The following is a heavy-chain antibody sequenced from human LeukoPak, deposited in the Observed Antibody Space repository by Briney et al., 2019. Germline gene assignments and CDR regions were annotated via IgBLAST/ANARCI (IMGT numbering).Heavy chain of an antibody. Sequence: GGSLRLSCAASGFTFSSYAMGWVRQAPGKGLEWVSVISNSGGNTYYADSVKGRFTISRDNSKNTLYLQMNSLRAEDTAVYYCAKDSGGGVNSPINYWGQGTLVTVSS. D-gene: IGHD2-15*01. J-gene: IGHJ4*02. CDR2: ISNSGGNT. CDR3: AKDSGGGVNSPINY. V-gene: IGHV3-23*01. CDR1: GFTFSSYA.